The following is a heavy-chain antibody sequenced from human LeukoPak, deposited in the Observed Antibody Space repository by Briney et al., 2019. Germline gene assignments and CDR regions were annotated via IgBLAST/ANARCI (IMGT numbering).Heavy chain of an antibody. CDR1: GFTFSTYG. V-gene: IGHV3-23*01. CDR2: ISSSGDNT. J-gene: IGHJ4*02. D-gene: IGHD1-26*01. Sequence: GGSLRLSCAASGFTFSTYGMSWVRQAPGKGLEWVSSISSSGDNTYYADSEKGRLTISRDNSKNTLSLQMNSLTADDTAVYFCAKSGSGSNFDCWGQGTLVTVSS. CDR3: AKSGSGSNFDC.